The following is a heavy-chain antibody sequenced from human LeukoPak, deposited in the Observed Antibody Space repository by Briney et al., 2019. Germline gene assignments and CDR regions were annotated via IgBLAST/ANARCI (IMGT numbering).Heavy chain of an antibody. CDR1: GGSISSYY. CDR3: ARAMPGYCTNGVCYRGGYYFDH. V-gene: IGHV4-4*07. Sequence: SETLSLTCTVSGGSISSYYWSWIRQPAGKGLEWIGRIYTSGSTNYNPSLKSRVTMSVDTSKNQFSLKLSSVTAADTAVYYCARAMPGYCTNGVCYRGGYYFDHWGQGTLVTVSS. J-gene: IGHJ4*02. CDR2: IYTSGST. D-gene: IGHD2-8*01.